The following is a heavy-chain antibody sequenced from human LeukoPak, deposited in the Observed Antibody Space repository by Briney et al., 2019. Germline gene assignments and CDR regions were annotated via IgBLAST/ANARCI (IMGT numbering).Heavy chain of an antibody. CDR3: VRLAAAGDAFDI. Sequence: SETLSLTCTVSGGSISSYYWSWIRQPPGKGLEWIGYIYYSGITNYNPSLKSRVTISVDTSKNQFSLKLSSVTAADTAVYYCVRLAAAGDAFDIWGQGTMVTVSS. CDR1: GGSISSYY. V-gene: IGHV4-59*08. J-gene: IGHJ3*02. D-gene: IGHD6-13*01. CDR2: IYYSGIT.